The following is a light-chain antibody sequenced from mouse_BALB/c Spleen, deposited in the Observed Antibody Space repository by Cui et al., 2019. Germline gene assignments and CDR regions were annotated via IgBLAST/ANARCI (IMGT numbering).Light chain of an antibody. Sequence: DIVMTQSQKLMSTSVGDSVSITCKTSQNVGTAVAWYQQKPGQSPKLLIYSASNRYTGVPDRFTGSGSGTDFTLTISNMQSEDLADYFCQQYSSYPLTFGAGTKLELK. CDR3: QQYSSYPLT. CDR1: QNVGTA. V-gene: IGKV6-13*01. CDR2: SAS. J-gene: IGKJ5*01.